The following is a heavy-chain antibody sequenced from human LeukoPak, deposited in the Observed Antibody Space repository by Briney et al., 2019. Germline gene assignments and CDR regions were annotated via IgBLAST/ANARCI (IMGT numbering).Heavy chain of an antibody. CDR3: ARVHSGQD. CDR2: MNPNSGNT. V-gene: IGHV1-8*01. CDR1: GYTFSTYD. J-gene: IGHJ4*02. Sequence: ASVKVSCKASGYTFSTYDINWVRQATGQGLEWMGWMNPNSGNTGYAQMFRGRVTMTRDTSITTAYLELSSLTSEDTAVYYCARVHSGQDWGQGTLVTVSS. D-gene: IGHD5-12*01.